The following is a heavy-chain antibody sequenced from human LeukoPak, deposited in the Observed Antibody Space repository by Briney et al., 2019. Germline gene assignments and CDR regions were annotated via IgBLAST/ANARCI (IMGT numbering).Heavy chain of an antibody. D-gene: IGHD3-9*01. CDR2: IYYSGST. CDR3: ARQWGWRLRYFDHPDAFDI. Sequence: SETLSLTCTVSGGSISSSSYYWGWIRQPPGKGLEWIGSIYYSGSTYYNPSLKSRVTISVDTSKNQFSLKLSSVTAADTAVYYCARQWGWRLRYFDHPDAFDIWGQGTMVTVSS. J-gene: IGHJ3*02. CDR1: GGSISSSSYY. V-gene: IGHV4-39*07.